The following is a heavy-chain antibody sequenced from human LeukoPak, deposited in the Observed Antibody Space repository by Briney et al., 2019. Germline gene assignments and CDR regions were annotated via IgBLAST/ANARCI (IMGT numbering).Heavy chain of an antibody. CDR3: ASSSIAAAGTQYFQH. CDR1: GYSFTSYW. D-gene: IGHD6-13*01. Sequence: GESLKISCKGSGYSFTSYWIGWVRQMPGKGLEWMGIIYPGDSDTRYSPSFQGQVTISADKSISTAYLQWSSLKASDTAMYYCASSSIAAAGTQYFQHWGQGTLVTVSS. V-gene: IGHV5-51*01. CDR2: IYPGDSDT. J-gene: IGHJ1*01.